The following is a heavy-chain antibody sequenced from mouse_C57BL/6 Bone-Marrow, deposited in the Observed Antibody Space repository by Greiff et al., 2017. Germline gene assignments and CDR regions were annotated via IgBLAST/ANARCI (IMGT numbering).Heavy chain of an antibody. CDR1: GFTFSDFY. D-gene: IGHD3-2*02. CDR3: ARDSSGYGYYAMDY. V-gene: IGHV7-1*01. J-gene: IGHJ4*01. CDR2: SRNKANDYTT. Sequence: EVMLVESGGGLVQSGRSLRLSCATSGFTFSDFYMEWVRQAPGKGLEWIAASRNKANDYTTEYSASVKGRFIVSRDTSQSILYLQMNALRAEDTAIYYCARDSSGYGYYAMDYWGQGTSVTVSS.